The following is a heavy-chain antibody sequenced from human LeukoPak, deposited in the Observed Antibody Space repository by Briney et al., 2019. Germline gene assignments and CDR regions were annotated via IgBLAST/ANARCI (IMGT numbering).Heavy chain of an antibody. D-gene: IGHD6-19*01. Sequence: SETLSLTCTVSGGSISSYYWSWIRQPPGKGLEWIGYIYYSGSTNYNPSLKSRVTISVDTSKNQFSLKLSSVTAADTVVYYCARDPHRRGWSTFDYWGQGTLVTVSS. CDR1: GGSISSYY. CDR3: ARDPHRRGWSTFDY. CDR2: IYYSGST. V-gene: IGHV4-59*01. J-gene: IGHJ4*02.